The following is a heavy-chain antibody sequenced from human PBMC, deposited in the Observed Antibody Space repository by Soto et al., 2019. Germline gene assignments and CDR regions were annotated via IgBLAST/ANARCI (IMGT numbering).Heavy chain of an antibody. CDR1: GGSVSRADHY. D-gene: IGHD4-17*01. CDR2: IYYSGIT. V-gene: IGHV4-30-4*01. Sequence: PSETRSLTWTVSGGSVSRADHYWIWIRQTPGKGLEWIGYIYYSGITYYTPSLKSRVSMTVDTSKNQFSLKLHSVTAADTAIYYCARDLNDYPNWFDPWGQGILVTVSS. CDR3: ARDLNDYPNWFDP. J-gene: IGHJ5*02.